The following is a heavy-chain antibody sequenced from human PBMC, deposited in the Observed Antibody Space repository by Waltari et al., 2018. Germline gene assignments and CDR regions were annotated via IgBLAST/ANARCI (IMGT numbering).Heavy chain of an antibody. CDR3: AREVDYGGNSKNWFDP. V-gene: IGHV4-61*01. CDR1: CGSVSSGSYY. CDR2: IYYSGST. D-gene: IGHD4-17*01. Sequence: QVQLQESGPGLVKPSETLSLTCTVSCGSVSSGSYYWSWIRQPPGKGLEWIGYIYYSGSTNYNPSLKSRVTISVDTSKNQFSLKLSSVTAADTAVYYCAREVDYGGNSKNWFDPWGQGTLVTVSS. J-gene: IGHJ5*02.